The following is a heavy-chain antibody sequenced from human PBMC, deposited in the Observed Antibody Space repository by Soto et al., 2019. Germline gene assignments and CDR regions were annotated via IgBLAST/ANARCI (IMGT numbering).Heavy chain of an antibody. D-gene: IGHD6-6*01. Sequence: PSETLSLTCAVYCGSFSGYYRSWIRQPPWKWLEWSGEINHSGSTNYNPSLKSRVTISVHTSKNQFSLKLSSVTAADTAVYYCASGSSMAARRQGTGSGERSVSRGFDYWGQGPLVTVSS. CDR1: CGSFSGYY. J-gene: IGHJ4*02. CDR3: ASGSSMAARRQGTGSGERSVSRGFDY. CDR2: INHSGST. V-gene: IGHV4-34*01.